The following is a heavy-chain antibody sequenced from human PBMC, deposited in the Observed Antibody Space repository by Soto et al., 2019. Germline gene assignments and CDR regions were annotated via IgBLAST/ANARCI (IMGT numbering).Heavy chain of an antibody. Sequence: SETHSLTSTVSGGNIESGGYYWSWIRQHPGKGLEWIGYIYYSGTAYYNPSLKSRLAISIDTSKNQFSLNLSSVTAADTAVYYCATLGYSFRQFDYWGQGTLVTVSS. V-gene: IGHV4-31*03. CDR1: GGNIESGGYY. J-gene: IGHJ4*02. D-gene: IGHD5-12*01. CDR3: ATLGYSFRQFDY. CDR2: IYYSGTA.